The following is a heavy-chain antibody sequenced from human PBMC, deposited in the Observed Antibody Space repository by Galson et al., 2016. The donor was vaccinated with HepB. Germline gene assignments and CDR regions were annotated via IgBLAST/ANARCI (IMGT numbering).Heavy chain of an antibody. CDR3: ARVGALAGTTPYWYFDL. CDR1: GFTFKIHS. D-gene: IGHD6-19*01. V-gene: IGHV3-23*01. Sequence: SLRLSCAASGFTFKIHSFAWVRQAPGKGLEWVSAVSGGGSGGRTYYADSVKGRCTISRNNAKNSLYLQMHSLRAEDTAVYYCARVGALAGTTPYWYFDLWGRGTLVTVSS. CDR2: VSGGGSGGRT. J-gene: IGHJ2*01.